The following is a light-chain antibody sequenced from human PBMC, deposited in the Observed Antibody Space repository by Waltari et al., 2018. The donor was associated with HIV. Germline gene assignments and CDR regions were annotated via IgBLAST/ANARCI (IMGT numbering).Light chain of an antibody. CDR1: KLAETF. V-gene: IGLV3-1*01. CDR3: QAWNSRTAWVI. Sequence: SYELTQAPSLSVSPGQTASITCSGDKLAETFASWYNQKPGQSPALVIYQENRRSSWIPERFSGSHSGNAATLTISGTQAMDEADYFCQAWNSRTAWVIFGGGTKLTVV. J-gene: IGLJ2*01. CDR2: QEN.